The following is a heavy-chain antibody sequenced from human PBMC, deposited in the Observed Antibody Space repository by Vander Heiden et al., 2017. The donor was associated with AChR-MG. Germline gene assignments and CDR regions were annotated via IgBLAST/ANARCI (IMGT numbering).Heavy chain of an antibody. CDR1: GGSFSGYS. Sequence: QVQPKQWGAGLLKPSETLSRTCAVYGGSFSGYSWTWIRQPPGKGLEWIAEINHSGSTNYNPSLQSRVTISVDTSKNQFSLKLKSMTAADKAGYYCARGNRARIDYWGQGTLGTVAS. CDR3: ARGNRARIDY. CDR2: INHSGST. V-gene: IGHV4-34*01. J-gene: IGHJ4*02.